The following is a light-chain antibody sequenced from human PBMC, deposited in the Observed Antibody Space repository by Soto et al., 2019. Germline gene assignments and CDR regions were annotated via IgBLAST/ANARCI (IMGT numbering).Light chain of an antibody. J-gene: IGLJ1*01. CDR3: SSYAGSNRV. CDR2: EVS. V-gene: IGLV2-8*01. CDR1: SSDVGGYNY. Sequence: QSVLTQPRSASGSPGQSVTISCTGTSSDVGGYNYVSWYQQHPGKAPKLMIYEVSKRPSGVPDRFSGSKSGNTASLTVSGLQAEDEADYYCSSYAGSNRVFGTGTKVTVL.